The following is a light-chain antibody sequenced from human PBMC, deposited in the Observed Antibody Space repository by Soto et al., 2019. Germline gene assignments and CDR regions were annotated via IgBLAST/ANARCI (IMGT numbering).Light chain of an antibody. V-gene: IGLV2-14*01. CDR1: SSNIGNNY. CDR2: EVS. Sequence: QSVLTQSPSVSAAPGQKVTISCSGSSSNIGNNYVSWYQQLPGTAPKLMIYEVSNRPSGISNRFSGSKSGNTASLTISGLQAEDEADYYCSSYTTTRTLVFGGGTKLTVL. J-gene: IGLJ2*01. CDR3: SSYTTTRTLV.